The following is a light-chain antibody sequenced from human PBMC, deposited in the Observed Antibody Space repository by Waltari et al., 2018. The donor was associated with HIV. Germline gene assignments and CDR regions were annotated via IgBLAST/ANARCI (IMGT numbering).Light chain of an antibody. CDR2: GNS. V-gene: IGLV1-40*01. CDR1: SSTIGPGFD. J-gene: IGLJ2*01. CDR3: QSYDRSLSGYVV. Sequence: QSLLTQPPSVSGAPGQRVTISCTGSSSTIGPGFDVHWYQQLPGTVPKLLIYGNSNRPSGVPHRFSGSKSGTSASLAITGLQAEDEADYYCQSYDRSLSGYVVFGGGTKLTVL.